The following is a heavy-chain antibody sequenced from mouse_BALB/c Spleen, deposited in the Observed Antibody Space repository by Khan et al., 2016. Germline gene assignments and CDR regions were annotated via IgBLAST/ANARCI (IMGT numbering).Heavy chain of an antibody. CDR2: IDPENGDT. CDR1: GFSIKDTY. J-gene: IGHJ3*01. Sequence: VQLQQSGAELVKPGASVKLSCTASGFSIKDTYMHWVNQRPEQGLEWIGWIDPENGDTEYAPKFQGKATMTADTSSNTAHLQLSSLTSEDTAVYYCETGYDEGGFAYWGQGTLVTVSA. D-gene: IGHD2-14*01. V-gene: IGHV14-4*02. CDR3: ETGYDEGGFAY.